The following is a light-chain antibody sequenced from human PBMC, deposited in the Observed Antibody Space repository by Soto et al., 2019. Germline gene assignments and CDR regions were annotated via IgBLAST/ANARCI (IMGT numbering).Light chain of an antibody. J-gene: IGLJ1*01. Sequence: QSVLTQPRSVSGSPGQSVTISCTGTSSDIGAYNYVSWYQQHPDKAPKLMIYHVSKRPSGVPDRFSGSKSGNAASLTISGLQAEDEADHYCCTDAGTYQLFGTGTKVTVL. CDR2: HVS. CDR1: SSDIGAYNY. V-gene: IGLV2-11*01. CDR3: CTDAGTYQL.